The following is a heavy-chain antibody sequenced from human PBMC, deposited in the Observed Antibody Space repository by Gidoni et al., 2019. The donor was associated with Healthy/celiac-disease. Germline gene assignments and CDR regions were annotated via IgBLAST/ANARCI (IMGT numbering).Heavy chain of an antibody. J-gene: IGHJ4*02. D-gene: IGHD1-26*01. Sequence: QLQLQESGPGLVTPSETLSLTCTVSGGSISRSGYDWGWSRQPPGKGLEWIGSIYYSGCTYYNPSLKSRVTISVDTSKNQFSLKLSSVTAADTAVYYCARVSIVGAATSFDYWGQGTLVTVSS. V-gene: IGHV4-39*07. CDR3: ARVSIVGAATSFDY. CDR2: IYYSGCT. CDR1: GGSISRSGYD.